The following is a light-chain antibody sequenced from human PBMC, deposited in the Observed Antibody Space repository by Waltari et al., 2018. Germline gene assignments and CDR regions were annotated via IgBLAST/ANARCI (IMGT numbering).Light chain of an antibody. CDR2: DAS. Sequence: EIVLTQSPATLSLSPGERATLSCRASQSVSSYLAWYQRKPGQAPRLLIYDASNMATGIPARFSGSGSGTDFTLTISSLEPEDFAVYYCQQRSNWPPITFGQGTRLEIK. CDR3: QQRSNWPPIT. J-gene: IGKJ5*01. V-gene: IGKV3-11*01. CDR1: QSVSSY.